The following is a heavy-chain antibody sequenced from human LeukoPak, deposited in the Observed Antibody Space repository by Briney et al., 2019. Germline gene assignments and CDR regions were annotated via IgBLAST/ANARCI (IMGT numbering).Heavy chain of an antibody. J-gene: IGHJ4*02. CDR1: GGTFISYA. V-gene: IGHV1-69*05. Sequence: ASVKVSCKASGGTFISYAISWVRQAPGQGREWMGRIIPIFGTANYAQKFQGRVTITTGESTSTAYMELSSLRSEDTAVYYCASSGLNVVVVAAIDTFDYWGQGTLVTVSS. CDR3: ASSGLNVVVVAAIDTFDY. CDR2: IIPIFGTA. D-gene: IGHD2-15*01.